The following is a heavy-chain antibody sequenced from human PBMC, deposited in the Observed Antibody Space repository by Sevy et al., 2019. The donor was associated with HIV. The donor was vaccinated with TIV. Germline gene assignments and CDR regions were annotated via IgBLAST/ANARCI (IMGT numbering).Heavy chain of an antibody. CDR1: GYSISSGYY. CDR3: VREKLRYFNWLPHHPPFDY. J-gene: IGHJ4*02. D-gene: IGHD3-9*01. V-gene: IGHV4-38-2*02. Sequence: SETLSLTCGVSGYSISSGYYWGWIRQPPGKGLEWIAYISHTENTDYNPSLKSRVTISIDTSKNQFSLRLSSVTAADTAVYYCVREKLRYFNWLPHHPPFDYWGQGTLVTVSS. CDR2: ISHTENT.